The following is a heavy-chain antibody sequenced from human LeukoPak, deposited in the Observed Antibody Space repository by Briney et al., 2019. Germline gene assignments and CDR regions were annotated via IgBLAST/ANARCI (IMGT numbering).Heavy chain of an antibody. CDR2: IKQDGGET. D-gene: IGHD4-11*01. Sequence: GGSLRLSCAASGFTFSSYWMSWVRQAPGKGLEWVAKIKQDGGETFYADSVKGRFTISRDNAKNSLYLQMNSLRAEDTAVYYCTREDHSNYNYWGQGTLVTVSS. J-gene: IGHJ4*02. V-gene: IGHV3-7*01. CDR1: GFTFSSYW. CDR3: TREDHSNYNY.